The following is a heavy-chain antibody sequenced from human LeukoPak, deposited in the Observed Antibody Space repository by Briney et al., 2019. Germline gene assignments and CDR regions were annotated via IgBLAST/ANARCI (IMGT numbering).Heavy chain of an antibody. Sequence: ASVKVSCKASGYTFTSYDINWVRQAPGQGLEWVAIINPNPSGGSTSYAQKFQGRVTMTRDMSTSTVYMEVSSLRSEDTAVYYCARSPTGSGSYYGLDYWGQGTLVTVSS. CDR2: INPNPSGGST. CDR3: ARSPTGSGSYYGLDY. CDR1: GYTFTSYD. J-gene: IGHJ4*02. V-gene: IGHV1-46*01. D-gene: IGHD1-26*01.